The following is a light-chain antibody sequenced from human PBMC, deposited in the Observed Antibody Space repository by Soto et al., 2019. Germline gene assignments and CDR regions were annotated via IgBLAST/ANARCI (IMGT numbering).Light chain of an antibody. Sequence: QSVLTQPPSASGTPGQRVTISCSGGSSNIGTNAVNWYQQLPGTAPKLLIYNNNQRPSGAPDRFSGSKSGTAASLAISGLQSEDDADYYCAAWDDSLNGYVFGTGTKVTVL. CDR2: NNN. V-gene: IGLV1-44*01. CDR3: AAWDDSLNGYV. CDR1: SSNIGTNA. J-gene: IGLJ1*01.